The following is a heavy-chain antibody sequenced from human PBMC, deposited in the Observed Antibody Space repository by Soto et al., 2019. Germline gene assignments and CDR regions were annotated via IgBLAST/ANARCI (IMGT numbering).Heavy chain of an antibody. J-gene: IGHJ6*03. CDR2: INDSGNI. V-gene: IGHV4-34*01. D-gene: IGHD3-10*01. CDR3: ARSLILWFGELSRRGGYYYYMDV. Sequence: QGQLQQWGAGLLKPSETLSLTCAVYGGSFSGYQWTWIRQTPGKWLEWIGEINDSGNINYNPSLKSRVTILLGTPKKQISLKLSSVTAADTAVYFCARSLILWFGELSRRGGYYYYMDVWGKGTAVTVSS. CDR1: GGSFSGYQ.